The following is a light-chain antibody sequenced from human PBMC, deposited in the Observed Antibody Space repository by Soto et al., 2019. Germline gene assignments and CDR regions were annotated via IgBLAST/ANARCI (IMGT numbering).Light chain of an antibody. CDR3: QQYNGWPLT. CDR1: QSVNSN. V-gene: IGKV3-15*01. CDR2: VAS. J-gene: IGKJ4*01. Sequence: EIVMPQSPVTLSVSPGDRATLSCRASQSVNSNLAWYQQKPGQTPKLLIYVASTRATGIPARFSGSGSGTEFTLTISSLQSEDVAVYYCQQYNGWPLTFGGGTKVEFK.